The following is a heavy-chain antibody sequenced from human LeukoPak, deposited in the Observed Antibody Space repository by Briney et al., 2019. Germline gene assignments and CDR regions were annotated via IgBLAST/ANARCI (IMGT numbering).Heavy chain of an antibody. V-gene: IGHV4-34*01. J-gene: IGHJ5*02. CDR3: ARGSPYGRNWFDP. Sequence: PSETLSLTCAVYGGSFSGYYWTWIRQPPGKGLEWIGEINHTGSTNYNPSLKSRGIISVDTSKNQFSLKLSSVTAADTAVYYCARGSPYGRNWFDPWGQGTLVTVSS. CDR1: GGSFSGYY. CDR2: INHTGST. D-gene: IGHD3-10*01.